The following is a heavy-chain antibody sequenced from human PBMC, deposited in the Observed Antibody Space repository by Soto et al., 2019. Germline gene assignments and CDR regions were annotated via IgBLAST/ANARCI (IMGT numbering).Heavy chain of an antibody. D-gene: IGHD3-3*01. Sequence: SSETLSLTCAVSGGSISSSNWWSWARQPPGKGLEWIGEIYHSGSTNYNPSLKSRVTISVDKSKNQFSLKLSSVTAADTAVYYCASRYDFWSGYYGLYYYGMDVWGQGTTVTVSS. CDR3: ASRYDFWSGYYGLYYYGMDV. CDR2: IYHSGST. V-gene: IGHV4-4*02. J-gene: IGHJ6*02. CDR1: GGSISSSNW.